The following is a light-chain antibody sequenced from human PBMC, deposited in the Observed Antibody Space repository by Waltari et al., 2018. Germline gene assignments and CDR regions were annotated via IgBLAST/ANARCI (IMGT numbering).Light chain of an antibody. CDR1: QSVSSY. V-gene: IGKV3-11*01. CDR3: HQRSNWPIT. Sequence: EIVLTQSPATLSLSPGERATLSCRASQSVSSYLVWYQQKPGQTPRLLIYGASNRATGIPARFSGIGSGTDFTLTISSLESEDFAVYYCHQRSNWPITFGQGTRLEIK. J-gene: IGKJ5*01. CDR2: GAS.